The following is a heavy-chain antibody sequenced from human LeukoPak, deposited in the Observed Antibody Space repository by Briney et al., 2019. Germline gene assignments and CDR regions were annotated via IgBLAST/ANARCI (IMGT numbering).Heavy chain of an antibody. V-gene: IGHV3-20*04. Sequence: GGSLRLSCAASGLTFSNYWMSWVRQAPGKGLEWVSGVTWNGGRTGYADSVKGRFTISRDSAKNSLYLQMNSLRAEDTAVYYCAREDIVATMTFDYWGQGTLVTVSS. J-gene: IGHJ4*02. D-gene: IGHD5-12*01. CDR3: AREDIVATMTFDY. CDR2: VTWNGGRT. CDR1: GLTFSNYW.